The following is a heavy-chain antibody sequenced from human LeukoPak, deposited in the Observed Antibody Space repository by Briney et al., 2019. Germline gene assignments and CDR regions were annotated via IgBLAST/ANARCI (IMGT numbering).Heavy chain of an antibody. V-gene: IGHV1-8*03. D-gene: IGHD7-27*01. CDR3: ARGPDWGFWHYFDY. CDR1: GYTFTSND. CDR2: MNPNSGNT. J-gene: IGHJ4*02. Sequence: ASVKVSCKASGYTFTSNDINRVRQATGQGLEWMGWMNPNSGNTGYAQKFQGRVTITRNTSISTAYMELSSLRSEDTAVYYCARGPDWGFWHYFDYWGQGTLVTVSS.